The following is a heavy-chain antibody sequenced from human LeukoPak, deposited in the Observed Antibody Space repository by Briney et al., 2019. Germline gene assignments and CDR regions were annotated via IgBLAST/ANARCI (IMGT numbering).Heavy chain of an antibody. D-gene: IGHD6-13*01. V-gene: IGHV4-39*01. Sequence: PSETLSLTCTVSGGSISSSSYYWGWIRQPPGKGLEWIGSIYYSGSTYYNPSLKSRVTISVDTSKNQFSLKLSSVTAADTAVYYCARHSGSSWAPASNWFDPWGQGTLVTVSS. CDR2: IYYSGST. CDR3: ARHSGSSWAPASNWFDP. J-gene: IGHJ5*02. CDR1: GGSISSSSYY.